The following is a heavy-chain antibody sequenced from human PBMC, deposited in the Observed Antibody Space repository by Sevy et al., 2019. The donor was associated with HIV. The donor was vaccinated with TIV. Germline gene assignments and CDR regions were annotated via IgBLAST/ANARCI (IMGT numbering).Heavy chain of an antibody. V-gene: IGHV3-7*01. CDR3: VRAGAFGTYDS. Sequence: GGSLRLSCAASGFNFNKYGMRWVRQAPGKGLEYEASIKGDGSEKYYMDSVKGRFTISRDNAENSVYLQMNSLRAEDTAVYRCVRAGAFGTYDSWGQGTLVTVSS. D-gene: IGHD3-10*01. CDR1: GFNFNKYG. CDR2: IKGDGSEK. J-gene: IGHJ4*02.